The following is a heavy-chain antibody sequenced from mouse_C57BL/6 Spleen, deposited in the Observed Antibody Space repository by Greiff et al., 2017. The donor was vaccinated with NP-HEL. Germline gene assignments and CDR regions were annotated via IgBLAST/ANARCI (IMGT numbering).Heavy chain of an antibody. D-gene: IGHD1-1*01. CDR2: IDPENGDT. Sequence: VQLQQSGSELVRPGASVKLSCTASGFNIKDDYMHWVKQRPEQGLEWIGWIDPENGDTEYASKFQGKATITADTSSNTAYLQLSSLTSEDTAVYYCTTPSIYYYGSSYGWFAYWGQGTLVTVSA. CDR1: GFNIKDDY. J-gene: IGHJ3*01. CDR3: TTPSIYYYGSSYGWFAY. V-gene: IGHV14-4*01.